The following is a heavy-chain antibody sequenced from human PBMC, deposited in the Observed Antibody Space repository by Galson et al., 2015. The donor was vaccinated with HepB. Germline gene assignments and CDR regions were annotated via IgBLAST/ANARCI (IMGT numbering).Heavy chain of an antibody. Sequence: SLRLSCAASGFTFSSYGMHWVRQAPGKGLEWVAVIWYDGSNKYYADSVKGRFTISRDNSKNTLYLQMNSLRAEDTAMYYCARATPTALVYLDYWGQGTLVTVSS. CDR1: GFTFSSYG. CDR2: IWYDGSNK. V-gene: IGHV3-33*08. CDR3: ARATPTALVYLDY. J-gene: IGHJ4*02. D-gene: IGHD4-11*01.